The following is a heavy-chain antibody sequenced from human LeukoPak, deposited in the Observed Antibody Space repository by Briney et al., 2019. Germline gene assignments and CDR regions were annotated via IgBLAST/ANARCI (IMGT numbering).Heavy chain of an antibody. CDR3: ARGGSGYDAFDY. CDR2: ISYSGNT. D-gene: IGHD5-12*01. J-gene: IGHJ4*02. V-gene: IGHV4-59*01. Sequence: SETLSLTCTVSGGSISTYYWSWIRQPPGKGLEWIGYISYSGNTNYNPSLKSRVTISLGTSMNQFSLKLSSVTAADTALYYCARGGSGYDAFDYWGQGTLVTVSS. CDR1: GGSISTYY.